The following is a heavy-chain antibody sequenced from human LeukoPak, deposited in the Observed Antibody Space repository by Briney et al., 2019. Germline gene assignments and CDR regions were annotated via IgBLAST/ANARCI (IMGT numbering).Heavy chain of an antibody. J-gene: IGHJ6*02. V-gene: IGHV4-34*01. CDR2: INHSGST. D-gene: IGHD4-11*01. Sequence: SETLPLTCAVYGGSFSGYYWSWIRQPPGKGLEWIGEINHSGSTNYNPSLKSRVTISVDTSKNQFSLKLSSVTAADTAVYYCARADKNYSNLLRPFYYYYGMDVWGQGTTVTVSS. CDR3: ARADKNYSNLLRPFYYYYGMDV. CDR1: GGSFSGYY.